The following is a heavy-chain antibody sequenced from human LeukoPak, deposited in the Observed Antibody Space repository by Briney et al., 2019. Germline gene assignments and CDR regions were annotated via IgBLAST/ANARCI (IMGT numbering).Heavy chain of an antibody. CDR2: ISGSGGTT. J-gene: IGHJ4*02. Sequence: GTLRLSCAASGFTFSNYAMNWVRQPPGKGLEWVSLISGSGGTTYYADSVKGRYTISRDNSKNTLYLPMNSLRVEDTAVYYCAKGNYYYGSGTYPNFDYWGQGTLVTVSS. CDR1: GFTFSNYA. CDR3: AKGNYYYGSGTYPNFDY. D-gene: IGHD3-10*01. V-gene: IGHV3-23*01.